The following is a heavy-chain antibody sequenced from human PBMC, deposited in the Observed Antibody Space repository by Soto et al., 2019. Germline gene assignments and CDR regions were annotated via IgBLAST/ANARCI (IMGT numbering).Heavy chain of an antibody. V-gene: IGHV3-74*01. CDR1: GFTFSSYW. Sequence: GGSLRLSCAASGFTFSSYWMHWVRQAPGKGLVWVSRINSDGSSTSYADSVKGRFTISRDNAKNTLYLQMNSLRAEDTAVYYCARVQIKYYDILTGLDVWGQGTTVTVSS. CDR2: INSDGSST. J-gene: IGHJ6*02. D-gene: IGHD3-9*01. CDR3: ARVQIKYYDILTGLDV.